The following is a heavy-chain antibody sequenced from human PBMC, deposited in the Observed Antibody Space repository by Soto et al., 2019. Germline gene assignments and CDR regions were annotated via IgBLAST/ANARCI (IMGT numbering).Heavy chain of an antibody. D-gene: IGHD5-12*01. CDR3: VRADYSGYDLEGFDY. J-gene: IGHJ4*02. Sequence: QVQLVQSGAEVKKPGASVKVSCKASGYTFTSYGISWVRQAPGQGLEWMGWISVYNGNTNYAQKLQGRVTMTTDTSTSTAYMELRSLRSDDTAVYYCVRADYSGYDLEGFDYWGQGTLVTVSS. CDR1: GYTFTSYG. V-gene: IGHV1-18*04. CDR2: ISVYNGNT.